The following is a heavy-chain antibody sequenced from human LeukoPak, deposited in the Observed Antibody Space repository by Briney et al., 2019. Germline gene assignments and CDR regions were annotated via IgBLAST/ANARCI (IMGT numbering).Heavy chain of an antibody. CDR3: ARPKGYSYER. CDR2: INHSGST. D-gene: IGHD5-18*01. V-gene: IGHV4-34*01. J-gene: IGHJ4*02. Sequence: PSETLSLTCAVYGGSFSGYYWSWIRQPPGKGLEWIGEINHSGSTNYNPSLKSRVTISVDTSKNQFSLKLSSVTAADTAVYCCARPKGYSYERWGQGTLVTVSS. CDR1: GGSFSGYY.